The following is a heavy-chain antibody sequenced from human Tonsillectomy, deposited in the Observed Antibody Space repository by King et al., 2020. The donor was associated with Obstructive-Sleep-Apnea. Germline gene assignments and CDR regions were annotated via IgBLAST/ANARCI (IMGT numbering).Heavy chain of an antibody. D-gene: IGHD6-19*01. CDR3: SHRHYEQWLAYSDY. V-gene: IGHV2-5*02. CDR1: GFSLSTSGVG. CDR2: IYWDDDK. J-gene: IGHJ4*02. Sequence: TLKESGPTLVKPTQTLTLTCTFSGFSLSTSGVGGGWIRQPPGKAPEWRALIYWDDDKRYSPSLKSRLTITKATSKNQVGLTITNMDPVDTATYYCSHRHYEQWLAYSDYWGQGTLVTVSS.